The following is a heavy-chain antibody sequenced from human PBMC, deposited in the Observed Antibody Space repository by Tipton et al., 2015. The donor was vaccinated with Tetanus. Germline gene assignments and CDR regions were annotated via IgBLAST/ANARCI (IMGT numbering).Heavy chain of an antibody. V-gene: IGHV4-61*08. CDR3: ARANYDFPKKGPFDS. Sequence: TLSLTCTVSGGSISSDGAYWSWIRQPPGKGLEWIGYISYSGSTNSNYSLKSRITISQDTSKNQFSLKLTSVTAADTAVYYCARANYDFPKKGPFDSWGQGTLVIVSS. CDR2: ISYSGST. J-gene: IGHJ4*02. D-gene: IGHD3-3*01. CDR1: GGSISSDGAY.